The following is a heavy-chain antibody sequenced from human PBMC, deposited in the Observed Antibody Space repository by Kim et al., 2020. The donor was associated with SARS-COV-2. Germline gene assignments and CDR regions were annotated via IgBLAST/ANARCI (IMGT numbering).Heavy chain of an antibody. CDR2: INPSGGST. V-gene: IGHV1-46*01. D-gene: IGHD2-21*02. CDR1: GETFTSDY. CDR3: ARGMTGADCGGDCYSLDY. J-gene: IGHJ4*02. Sequence: ASVNVSCKASGETFTSDYMHWVRQAPGQGLEWMGIINPSGGSTSYAQKVQGRVTMTRETSQSTVYMELSSLRSEDTAVYYRARGMTGADCGGDCYSLDYWGQGTLVTVSS.